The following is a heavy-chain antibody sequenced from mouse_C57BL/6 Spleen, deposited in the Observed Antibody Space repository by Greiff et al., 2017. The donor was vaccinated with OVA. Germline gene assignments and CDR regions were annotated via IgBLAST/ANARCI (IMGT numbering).Heavy chain of an antibody. J-gene: IGHJ2*01. CDR2: INPGSGGT. CDR1: GYAFTNYL. V-gene: IGHV1-54*01. Sequence: VQLQESGAELVRPGPSVKVSCKASGYAFTNYLIEWVKQRPGQGLEWIGVINPGSGGTKYNEKFKGKATLTADKSSSTAYMQLSSLTSEDSAVYFCASGGDYFDYWGQGTTLTVSS. CDR3: ASGGDYFDY.